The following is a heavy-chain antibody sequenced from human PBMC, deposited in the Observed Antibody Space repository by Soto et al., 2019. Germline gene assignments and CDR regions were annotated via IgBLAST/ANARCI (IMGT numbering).Heavy chain of an antibody. CDR1: GGSISSYY. J-gene: IGHJ4*02. Sequence: SETLSLTCTVSGGSISSYYWSWIRQPPGKGLEWIGYIYYSGSTNYNPSLKSRVTISVDTSKNQFSLKLSSVTAADTAVYYCARWRNRKYYDFWSGYGGLFDYWGQGTLVTVS. CDR3: ARWRNRKYYDFWSGYGGLFDY. D-gene: IGHD3-3*01. V-gene: IGHV4-59*01. CDR2: IYYSGST.